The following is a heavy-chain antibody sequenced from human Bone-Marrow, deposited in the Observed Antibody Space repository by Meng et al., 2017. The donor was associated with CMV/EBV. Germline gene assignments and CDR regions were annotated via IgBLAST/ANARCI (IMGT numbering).Heavy chain of an antibody. V-gene: IGHV4-30-2*01. CDR3: ARGARRIMITFGEVEGGFDY. CDR2: IYHSGST. CDR1: GGYS. Sequence: GGYSWSWIRQPPGKGLEWIGYIYHSGSTCYNPSLKSRVTISVDRSKNQFSLKLSSVTAADTAVYYCARGARRIMITFGEVEGGFDYWGQGTLVTVSS. D-gene: IGHD3-16*01. J-gene: IGHJ4*02.